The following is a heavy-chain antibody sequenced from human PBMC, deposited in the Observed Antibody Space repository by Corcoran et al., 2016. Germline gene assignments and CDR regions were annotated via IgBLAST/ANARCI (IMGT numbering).Heavy chain of an antibody. V-gene: IGHV3-33*01. CDR2: IWYDGSNK. J-gene: IGHJ6*02. Sequence: QVQLVQSGGGVVQPGRSLRLSCAASGFTFSSYGMHWVRQAPGKGLEWLAVIWYDGSNKYYGDSVKGRFTISRDNSKNTLYLQMNSLRAEATAVYYCASYRYYDFWSGYPASYYYGMDVWGQGTTVTVSS. D-gene: IGHD3-3*01. CDR3: ASYRYYDFWSGYPASYYYGMDV. CDR1: GFTFSSYG.